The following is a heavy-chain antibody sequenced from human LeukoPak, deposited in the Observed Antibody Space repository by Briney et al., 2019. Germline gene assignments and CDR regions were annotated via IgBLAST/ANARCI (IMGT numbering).Heavy chain of an antibody. CDR1: GNYW. CDR3: AKHHYSSSRDYFDY. J-gene: IGHJ4*02. Sequence: GGSLRLSCAASGNYWMHWVRQAPGKGLVWVSHINSDGSWTSYADSVKGRFTISKDNAKNTLFLQMNSLRAEDTAVYYCAKHHYSSSRDYFDYWGQGTLVTVSS. V-gene: IGHV3-74*01. CDR2: INSDGSWT. D-gene: IGHD6-13*01.